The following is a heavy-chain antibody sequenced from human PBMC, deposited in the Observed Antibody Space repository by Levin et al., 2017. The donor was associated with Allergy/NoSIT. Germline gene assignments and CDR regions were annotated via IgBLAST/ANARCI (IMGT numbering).Heavy chain of an antibody. D-gene: IGHD4-17*01. Sequence: GGSLRLSCAASGFTFSDYYMSWIRQAPGKGLEWVSYISSSGSTIYYADSVKGRFTISRDNAKNSLYLQMNSLRAEDTAVYYCARAPDYGDYDSYGYFDLWGRGTLVTVSS. CDR1: GFTFSDYY. V-gene: IGHV3-11*01. CDR3: ARAPDYGDYDSYGYFDL. J-gene: IGHJ2*01. CDR2: ISSSGSTI.